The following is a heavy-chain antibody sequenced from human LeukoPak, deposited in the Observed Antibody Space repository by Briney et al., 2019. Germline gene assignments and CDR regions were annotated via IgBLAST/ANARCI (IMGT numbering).Heavy chain of an antibody. CDR2: IFDGKTI. J-gene: IGHJ4*02. CDR1: GESLNYYY. Sequence: PSDTLSLTCAVYGESLNYYYWSWIRQSPGKGLEWIGDIFDGKTINYNPPLKSRVTISAATSSQQFSLNLKSVTAADTAVYFCASGAWAARLNSWAQGALVIVSS. V-gene: IGHV4-34*12. CDR3: ASGAWAARLNS. D-gene: IGHD4-23*01.